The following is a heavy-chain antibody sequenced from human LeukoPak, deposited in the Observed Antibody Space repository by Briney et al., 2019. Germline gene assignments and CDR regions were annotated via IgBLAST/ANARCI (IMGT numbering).Heavy chain of an antibody. CDR2: ISSSGSTI. V-gene: IGHV3-11*04. D-gene: IGHD2-21*02. J-gene: IGHJ3*02. CDR3: ARVPIVVVTATDDAFDI. Sequence: GGSLRLSCAASGFTFSDYYMSWIRQAPGKGLEWVSYISSSGSTIYYADSVKGRFTISRDNAKNSLYLQMNSLRAEDTAVYYCARVPIVVVTATDDAFDIWGQGTMVTVCS. CDR1: GFTFSDYY.